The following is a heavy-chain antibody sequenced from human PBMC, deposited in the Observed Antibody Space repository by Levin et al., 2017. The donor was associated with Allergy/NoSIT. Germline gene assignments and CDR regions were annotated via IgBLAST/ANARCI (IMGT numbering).Heavy chain of an antibody. CDR3: AKAPGEIVVAYYFDY. D-gene: IGHD3-22*01. Sequence: GGSLRLSCAASGFTFDDYAMHWVRQAPGKGLEWVSGISWNSGSIGYADSVKGRFTISRDNAKNSLYLQMNSLRAEDTALYYCAKAPGEIVVAYYFDYWGQGTLVTVSS. J-gene: IGHJ4*02. CDR1: GFTFDDYA. V-gene: IGHV3-9*01. CDR2: ISWNSGSI.